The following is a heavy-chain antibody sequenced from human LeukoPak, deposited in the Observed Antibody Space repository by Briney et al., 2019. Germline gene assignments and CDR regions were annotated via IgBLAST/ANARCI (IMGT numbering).Heavy chain of an antibody. CDR2: IYYSGST. CDR1: GGSISSYY. CDR3: ASSGYSSSWALDY. V-gene: IGHV4-59*08. Sequence: SETLSLTCTVSGGSISSYYWSWNRQPPGKGLEWIGYIYYSGSTNYNPSLKSRVTISVDTSKNQFSLKLSSVTAADTAVYYCASSGYSSSWALDYWGQGTLVTVSS. D-gene: IGHD6-13*01. J-gene: IGHJ4*02.